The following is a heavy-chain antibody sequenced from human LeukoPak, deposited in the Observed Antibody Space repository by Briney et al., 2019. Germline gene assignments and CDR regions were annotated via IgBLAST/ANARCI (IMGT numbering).Heavy chain of an antibody. CDR1: GGSISSSSYY. D-gene: IGHD5-18*01. J-gene: IGHJ4*02. CDR3: ARADVQLWLLYGY. V-gene: IGHV4-39*01. Sequence: PSETLSLTCTVSGGSISSSSYYWGWIRQPPGKGLEWIGSIYYSGSTYYNPSLKSRVTISVDTSKNQFSLKLSSVTAADTAVYYCARADVQLWLLYGYWGQGTLVTVSS. CDR2: IYYSGST.